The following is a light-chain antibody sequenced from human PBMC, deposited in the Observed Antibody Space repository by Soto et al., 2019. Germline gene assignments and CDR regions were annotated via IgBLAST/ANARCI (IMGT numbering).Light chain of an antibody. V-gene: IGLV1-40*01. CDR3: QSYDSSLSGSV. J-gene: IGLJ1*01. Sequence: QSVLTQPPSVSAAPGQKVTISCSGSSSNIGNNYVSWYQQLPGTAPKLLVYGNSSRPSGVPDRFSGSKSGTSASLAITGLQAEDEADYYCQSYDSSLSGSVFGTGTKVTVL. CDR1: SSNIGNNY. CDR2: GNS.